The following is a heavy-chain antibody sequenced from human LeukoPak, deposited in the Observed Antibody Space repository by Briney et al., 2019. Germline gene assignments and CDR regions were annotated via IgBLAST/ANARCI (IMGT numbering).Heavy chain of an antibody. CDR3: ARALWFGETFPAY. V-gene: IGHV3-23*01. Sequence: GGSLRLSCAASGFSFSSYAMSWVRQAPGKGLEWVSGISGSGGRTYYADSVKGRFTISRDNAKNSLYLQMNSLRAEDTAVYYCARALWFGETFPAYWGQGTLVTVSS. CDR1: GFSFSSYA. D-gene: IGHD3-10*01. CDR2: ISGSGGRT. J-gene: IGHJ4*02.